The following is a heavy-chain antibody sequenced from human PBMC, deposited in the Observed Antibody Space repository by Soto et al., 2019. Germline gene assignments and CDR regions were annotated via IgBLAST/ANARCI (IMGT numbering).Heavy chain of an antibody. Sequence: QVHLQESGPGLVKPSETLSLTCTVSGESISTDYWSWIRQSPGKGLEWIGFIYYGGSTNYNPSLKSRVTISVDTPKNQFSLKLSSVTAADTAVYYCAKNWNWGSLVHWGQGTLVTVSS. CDR3: AKNWNWGSLVH. D-gene: IGHD7-27*01. V-gene: IGHV4-59*08. CDR1: GESISTDY. CDR2: IYYGGST. J-gene: IGHJ4*02.